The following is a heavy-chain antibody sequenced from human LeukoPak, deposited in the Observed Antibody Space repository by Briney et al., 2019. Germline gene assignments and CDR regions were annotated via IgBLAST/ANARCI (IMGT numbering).Heavy chain of an antibody. V-gene: IGHV3-48*03. D-gene: IGHD2-2*01. CDR2: ISSSGSTI. Sequence: GRSLRRSCAASGFTFSSYEMNWVRQAPGKGLEWVSYISSSGSTIYYADSVKGRFTISRDNAKNSLYLQMNSLRAEDTDVYYCASQSSSRYCSSTSCYLGCDYWGQGTLVTVSS. CDR3: ASQSSSRYCSSTSCYLGCDY. CDR1: GFTFSSYE. J-gene: IGHJ4*02.